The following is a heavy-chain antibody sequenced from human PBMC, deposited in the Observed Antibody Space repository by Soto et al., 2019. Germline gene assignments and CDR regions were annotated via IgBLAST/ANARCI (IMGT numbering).Heavy chain of an antibody. CDR1: GVSISSGDYY. CDR3: ARDGHSGYDYFDY. J-gene: IGHJ4*02. Sequence: TLCLTCPVSGVSISSGDYYWSWIRQPPGKGLEWIGYIYYSGSTYYNPSLKSRVTISVDTSKNQFSLKLSSVTAADTAVYYCARDGHSGYDYFDYWGQGTLVTVYS. D-gene: IGHD5-12*01. CDR2: IYYSGST. V-gene: IGHV4-30-4*01.